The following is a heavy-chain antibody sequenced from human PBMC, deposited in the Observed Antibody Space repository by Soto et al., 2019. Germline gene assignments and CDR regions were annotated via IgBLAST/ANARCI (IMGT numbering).Heavy chain of an antibody. Sequence: QVQLVQSGAEVKKPGSSVKVSCKASGGTFSSYTISWVRQAPGQGLEWMGRIIPILGIANYAQKFQGRVTINADKSTSTAYMELSSLRSEDTAVYYCARAVGQQLLDYWGQGTLVTVSS. CDR1: GGTFSSYT. CDR3: ARAVGQQLLDY. V-gene: IGHV1-69*02. D-gene: IGHD6-13*01. CDR2: IIPILGIA. J-gene: IGHJ4*02.